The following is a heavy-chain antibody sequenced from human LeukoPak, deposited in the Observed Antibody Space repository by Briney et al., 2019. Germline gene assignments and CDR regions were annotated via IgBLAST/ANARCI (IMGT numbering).Heavy chain of an antibody. CDR1: GFTFSSYG. D-gene: IGHD6-13*01. CDR2: IRYDGSNK. Sequence: GGSLRLSCAASGFTFSSYGMHWVRQAPGKGLEWVAFIRYDGSNKYYADSVKGRFTISRDNSKNTLYLQMNSLRAEDTAVYYCAKGRAAAARDHYYYYMDVWGKGTTVTVSS. V-gene: IGHV3-30*02. CDR3: AKGRAAAARDHYYYYMDV. J-gene: IGHJ6*03.